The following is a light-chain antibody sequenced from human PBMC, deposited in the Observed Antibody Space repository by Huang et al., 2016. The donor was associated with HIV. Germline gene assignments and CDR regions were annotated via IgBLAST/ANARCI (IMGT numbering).Light chain of an antibody. CDR2: KVS. V-gene: IGKV2-30*02. CDR3: MQGTHWPQT. J-gene: IGKJ1*01. CDR1: QSLVHSDGNTY. Sequence: DVVLTQSPLSLPVILGQPASISCKSRQSLVHSDGNTYLNWFHQRPGQSPRRLIYKVSNRDSGVPDRVSGSGSGTDFTLKISRVEADDIGTFYCMQGTHWPQTFGQGTKVEIK.